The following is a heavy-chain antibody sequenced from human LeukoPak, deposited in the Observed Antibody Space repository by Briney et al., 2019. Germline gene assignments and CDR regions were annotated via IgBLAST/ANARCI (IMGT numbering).Heavy chain of an antibody. V-gene: IGHV4-4*09. J-gene: IGHJ4*02. Sequence: SETLSLTCTVSGGLTSDHYWSWIRQPPGKGLEWIGYIYFRGGTNYNPSLERRVKISGDTAKSEFSLKMTSVTAADTAVYYCARGRLIVAPGVYYFEYWGQGTLVTVSS. D-gene: IGHD2-8*01. CDR2: IYFRGGT. CDR3: ARGRLIVAPGVYYFEY. CDR1: GGLTSDHY.